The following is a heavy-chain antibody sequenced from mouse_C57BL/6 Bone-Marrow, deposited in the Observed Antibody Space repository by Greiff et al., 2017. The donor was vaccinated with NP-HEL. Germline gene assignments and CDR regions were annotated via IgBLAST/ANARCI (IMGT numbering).Heavy chain of an antibody. Sequence: VQLQQPGAELVKPGASVKLSCKASGYTFTSYWMHWVKQRPGQGLEWIGMIHPNSGSTNYNEKFKSKATLTVDKSSSTAYMQLSSLTSEDSAVYYCARGSSGYVYYYAMDYWGQGTSVTVSS. J-gene: IGHJ4*01. CDR1: GYTFTSYW. D-gene: IGHD3-2*02. CDR3: ARGSSGYVYYYAMDY. CDR2: IHPNSGST. V-gene: IGHV1-64*01.